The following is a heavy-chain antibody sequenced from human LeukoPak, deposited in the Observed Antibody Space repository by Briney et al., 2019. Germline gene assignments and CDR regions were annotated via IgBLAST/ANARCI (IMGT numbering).Heavy chain of an antibody. V-gene: IGHV3-23*01. CDR2: ISGSGGST. CDR3: AKLPLLWFGEFESPFDY. CDR1: GFTFSSYA. Sequence: GGSLRLSCAASGFTFSSYAMSWVRQAPGKGLEWVSAISGSGGSTYYADSVKGRFTISRDNSKNTLYLQMNSLRAEDTAVYYCAKLPLLWFGEFESPFDYWGQGTLVTVSS. J-gene: IGHJ4*02. D-gene: IGHD3-10*01.